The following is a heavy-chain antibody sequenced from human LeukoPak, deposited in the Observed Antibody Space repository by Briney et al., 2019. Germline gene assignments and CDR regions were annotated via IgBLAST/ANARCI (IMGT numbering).Heavy chain of an antibody. D-gene: IGHD3-22*01. CDR1: GGSISSGDYY. Sequence: SETLSLTCTVSGGSISSGDYYWSWIRQPPGKGLEWIGYIYYSGSTYYNPSLKSRVTISVDTSKNQFSLKLSSVTAADTAVYYCARRFYHYDSGYFDYWGQGTLVTVSS. CDR3: ARRFYHYDSGYFDY. CDR2: IYYSGST. J-gene: IGHJ4*02. V-gene: IGHV4-30-4*01.